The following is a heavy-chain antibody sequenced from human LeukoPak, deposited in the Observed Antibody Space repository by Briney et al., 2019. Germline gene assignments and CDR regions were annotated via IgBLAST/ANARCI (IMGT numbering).Heavy chain of an antibody. CDR3: AKVRGGYKGYFDY. V-gene: IGHV3-64*04. Sequence: TGGSLRLSCAASGFTFSSYAMHWVRQAPGKGLEHVSAISSNGGSTYYADSVKGRFTISGDNSKNTLYLQMNSLRAEDTAVYYCAKVRGGYKGYFDYWGQGTLVTVSS. CDR2: ISSNGGST. CDR1: GFTFSSYA. J-gene: IGHJ4*02. D-gene: IGHD5-24*01.